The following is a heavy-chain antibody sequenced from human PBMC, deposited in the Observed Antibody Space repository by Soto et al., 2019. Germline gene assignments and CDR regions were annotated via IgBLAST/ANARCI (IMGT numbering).Heavy chain of an antibody. Sequence: ASVKVSWKAADYIFTTYGISWVRQAPGQGLECMGWVSPYSNITNYAQKFQGRVTMTTETSTSTVDMELRSLRSDDTAMYYCARNWARDLGLHYYFYYGIDFWG. V-gene: IGHV1-18*01. CDR1: DYIFTTYG. CDR2: VSPYSNIT. J-gene: IGHJ6*02. D-gene: IGHD3-16*01. CDR3: ARNWARDLGLHYYFYYGIDF.